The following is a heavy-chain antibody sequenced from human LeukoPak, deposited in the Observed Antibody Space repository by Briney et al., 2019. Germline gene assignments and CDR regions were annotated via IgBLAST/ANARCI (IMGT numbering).Heavy chain of an antibody. CDR1: GGSISSGDYY. CDR2: IYYSGST. V-gene: IGHV4-30-4*08. J-gene: IGHJ4*02. CDR3: ARDPYYYGSGSYYS. Sequence: PSETLSLTCTVSGGSISSGDYYWSWIRQPPGKGLEWIGHIYYSGSTYYNPSLKSRVTISVDTSKNQFSLKLSSVTAADTAVYYCARDPYYYGSGSYYSWGQGTLVTVSS. D-gene: IGHD3-10*01.